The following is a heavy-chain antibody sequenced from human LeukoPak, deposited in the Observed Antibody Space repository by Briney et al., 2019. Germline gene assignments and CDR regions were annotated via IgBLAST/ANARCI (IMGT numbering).Heavy chain of an antibody. D-gene: IGHD3-22*01. J-gene: IGHJ3*02. Sequence: PGGSLRLSCAASGFTFSSYSMNWVRQAPGKGLEWVSSISSSSSYIYYADSVKGRFTISGDNAKNSLYLQMNSLRAEDTAVYYCARDYYSYSRGSWAFDIWGQGTMVTVSS. CDR1: GFTFSSYS. CDR2: ISSSSSYI. CDR3: ARDYYSYSRGSWAFDI. V-gene: IGHV3-21*04.